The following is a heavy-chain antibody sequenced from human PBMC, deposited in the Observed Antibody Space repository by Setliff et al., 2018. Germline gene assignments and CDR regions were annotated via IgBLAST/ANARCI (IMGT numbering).Heavy chain of an antibody. CDR1: GFTFDDYG. CDR2: INWNGGRT. Sequence: PGGSLRLSCAASGFTFDDYGMSWVRQAPGKGLEWVSGINWNGGRTGYADSVKGRLTISRDSAKSSLYLQMNSLRAEDTALYYCARANFLASGWSHGMDVWGQGTAVTVSS. CDR3: ARANFLASGWSHGMDV. D-gene: IGHD6-19*01. V-gene: IGHV3-20*04. J-gene: IGHJ6*02.